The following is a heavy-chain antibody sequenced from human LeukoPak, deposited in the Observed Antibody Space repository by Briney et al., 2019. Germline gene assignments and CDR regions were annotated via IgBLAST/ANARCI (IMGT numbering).Heavy chain of an antibody. CDR2: ISGSGGST. V-gene: IGHV3-23*01. CDR1: GFTFSSYA. D-gene: IGHD3-22*01. J-gene: IGHJ4*02. Sequence: GGSLRLSCAASGFTFSSYAMSWVRQAPGKGLEWVSAISGSGGSTYYADSVKGRFTISRDNSKNTLYLQMNSLRAEDTAVYYCARAKGYYDSNNYFDYWGQGTLVTVSS. CDR3: ARAKGYYDSNNYFDY.